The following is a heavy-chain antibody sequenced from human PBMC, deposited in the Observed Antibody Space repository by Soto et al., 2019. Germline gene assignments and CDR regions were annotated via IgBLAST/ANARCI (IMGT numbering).Heavy chain of an antibody. D-gene: IGHD1-26*01. CDR3: TTGGDLWELEFLGAFDI. V-gene: IGHV3-15*01. J-gene: IGHJ3*02. CDR1: GFTFSNAW. Sequence: EVQLVESGGGLVKPGGSLRLSCAASGFTFSNAWMSWVRQAPGKGLEWVGRIKSKTDGGTTDYGAPVKGRFTISRDDSKNTLYLQMNSLKTEDTAVYYCTTGGDLWELEFLGAFDIGGQGTMVTVSS. CDR2: IKSKTDGGTT.